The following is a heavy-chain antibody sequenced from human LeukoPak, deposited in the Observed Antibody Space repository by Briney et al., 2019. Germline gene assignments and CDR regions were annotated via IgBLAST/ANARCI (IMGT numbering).Heavy chain of an antibody. CDR2: ISGNGRDI. J-gene: IGHJ4*02. V-gene: IGHV3-21*05. Sequence: GGSLRLSCAASGFTFSSYSMNWVRQAPGRGLERLSYISGNGRDIQYADSVKGRFTISRDNAKNLLSLQMDSLRVEDTAIYYCARDPRTVQIWGQGTLVTVSS. CDR3: ARDPRTVQI. D-gene: IGHD1-1*01. CDR1: GFTFSSYS.